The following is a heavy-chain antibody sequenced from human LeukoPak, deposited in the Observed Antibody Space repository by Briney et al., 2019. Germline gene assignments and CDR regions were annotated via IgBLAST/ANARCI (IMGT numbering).Heavy chain of an antibody. CDR3: VSLDGVYYYHMDV. D-gene: IGHD3/OR15-3a*01. V-gene: IGHV3-74*03. CDR1: GFTFSTYV. Sequence: GGSLRLSCAVSGFTFSTYVMSWVRQAPGKGLVWVSRISPDGNSATYADSVKGRFTISRDNAKNTLYLQMNSLRAEDSAVYYCVSLDGVYYYHMDVWGQGTTVIVSS. J-gene: IGHJ6*02. CDR2: ISPDGNSA.